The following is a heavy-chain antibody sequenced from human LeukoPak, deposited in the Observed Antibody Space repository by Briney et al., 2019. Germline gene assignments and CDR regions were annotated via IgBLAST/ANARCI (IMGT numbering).Heavy chain of an antibody. J-gene: IGHJ4*02. V-gene: IGHV4-31*03. CDR2: IYYSGST. Sequence: SQTXSLTCTVSGGSISSGGYYRSWIRQHPGKGLEWIGYIYYSGSTYYNPSLKSRVTISVDTSKNQFSLKLSSVTAADTAVYYCARGGTHYDSSGYYYPPDYWGQGTLVTVSS. D-gene: IGHD3-22*01. CDR1: GGSISSGGYY. CDR3: ARGGTHYDSSGYYYPPDY.